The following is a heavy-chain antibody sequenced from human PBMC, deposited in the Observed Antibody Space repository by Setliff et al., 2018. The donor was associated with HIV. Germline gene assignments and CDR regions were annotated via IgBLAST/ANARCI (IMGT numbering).Heavy chain of an antibody. CDR1: GFTFSSYS. CDR2: ISSSSSTI. D-gene: IGHD3-22*01. CDR3: AKAARDYYDSSGYYIGIDY. J-gene: IGHJ4*02. V-gene: IGHV3-48*01. Sequence: GGSLRLSCAASGFTFSSYSMNWVRQAPGKGLEWVSYISSSSSTIYYADSVKGRFTISRDNSKSTLYLQMNSLRAEDTAVYYCAKAARDYYDSSGYYIGIDYWGRGTLVTVSS.